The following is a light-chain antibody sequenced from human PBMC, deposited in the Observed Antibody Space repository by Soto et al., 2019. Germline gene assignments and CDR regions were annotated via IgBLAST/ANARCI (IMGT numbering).Light chain of an antibody. V-gene: IGLV2-14*03. Sequence: QSALTQPASLSGSPGQSITLSCTGTSSDLDGYNYVSWYQQHPGEAPKLIIYDVNNRPSGVSSRFSGSKSGSTASLTISGIQTEDEADYFCSSSTSGNTVVFGGGTKLTVL. CDR2: DVN. CDR1: SSDLDGYNY. CDR3: SSSTSGNTVV. J-gene: IGLJ2*01.